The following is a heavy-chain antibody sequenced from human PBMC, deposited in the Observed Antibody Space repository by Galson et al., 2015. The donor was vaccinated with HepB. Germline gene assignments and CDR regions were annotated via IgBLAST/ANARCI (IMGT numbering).Heavy chain of an antibody. V-gene: IGHV3-21*01. Sequence: SLRLSCAASGFTFSSYSMNWVRQAPGKGLEWVSSISSSSSYIYYADSVKGRFTISRDNAKNSLYLQMNSLRAEDTAVYYCARAFIVVVPAAILRASYYYMDVWGKGTTVTVSS. CDR3: ARAFIVVVPAAILRASYYYMDV. D-gene: IGHD2-2*02. J-gene: IGHJ6*03. CDR1: GFTFSSYS. CDR2: ISSSSSYI.